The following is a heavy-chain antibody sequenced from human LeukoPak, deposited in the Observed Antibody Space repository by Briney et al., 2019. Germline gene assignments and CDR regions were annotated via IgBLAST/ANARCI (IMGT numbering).Heavy chain of an antibody. CDR2: IYYSGST. V-gene: IGHV4-59*01. Sequence: SETLSLTCTVSGGSISSYYWSWIRQPPGKGLEWIGYIYYSGSTNYNPSLKSRVTISVDTSKNQFSLKLSSVTAADTAVYYCARSYYGSGSGRYYYYYGMDVWGQGTTVTASS. D-gene: IGHD3-10*01. CDR3: ARSYYGSGSGRYYYYYGMDV. J-gene: IGHJ6*02. CDR1: GGSISSYY.